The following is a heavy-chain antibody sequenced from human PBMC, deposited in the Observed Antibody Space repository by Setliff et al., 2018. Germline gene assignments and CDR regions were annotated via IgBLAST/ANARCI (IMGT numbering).Heavy chain of an antibody. Sequence: GESLKISCKASGYIFTTYWIGWVRQMPGKDLEWMGLIYPEDSDTRHSPSFPGHVTISADKSINTAYLQWSSLKASDSAIYYCMRQDFYGSGSPSKGNAMDVWGQGTTVTVSS. D-gene: IGHD3-10*01. CDR3: MRQDFYGSGSPSKGNAMDV. CDR1: GYIFTTYW. CDR2: IYPEDSDT. J-gene: IGHJ6*02. V-gene: IGHV5-51*01.